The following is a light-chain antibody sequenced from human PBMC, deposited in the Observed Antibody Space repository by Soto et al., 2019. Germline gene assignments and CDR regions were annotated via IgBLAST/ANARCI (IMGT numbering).Light chain of an antibody. J-gene: IGKJ3*01. CDR3: QQYYSYPLT. Sequence: EIVLTQSPGTLSLSPGERATLSCWASQIVSANYLAWYQQKPGQAPRLLIYGASTRATGIPDRFSGSGSGTDFTLTISCLQSEDFATYYCQQYYSYPLTFGPGTKVDIK. CDR1: QIVSANY. V-gene: IGKV3-20*01. CDR2: GAS.